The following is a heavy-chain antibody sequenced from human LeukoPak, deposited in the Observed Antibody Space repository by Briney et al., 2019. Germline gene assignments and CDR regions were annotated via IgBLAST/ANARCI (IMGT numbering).Heavy chain of an antibody. CDR3: ANQTSGENPPLASYSSMDA. V-gene: IGHV4-34*01. Sequence: SETLSLTCAVYGGSFSGYYWSWIRQPPGKGLEWIGEINHSGSTNYNPSLKSRVTISVDTSKNQFSLKLSSVTAADTAVYYCANQTSGENPPLASYSSMDAWAKGPRSPSP. D-gene: IGHD2-21*01. CDR2: INHSGST. CDR1: GGSFSGYY. J-gene: IGHJ6*03.